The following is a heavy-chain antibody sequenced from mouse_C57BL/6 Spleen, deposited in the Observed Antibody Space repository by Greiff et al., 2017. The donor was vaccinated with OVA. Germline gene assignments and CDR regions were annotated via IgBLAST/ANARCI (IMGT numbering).Heavy chain of an antibody. CDR2: IYPGNSDT. D-gene: IGHD1-1*01. V-gene: IGHV1-5*01. J-gene: IGHJ4*01. Sequence: VQLQQSGTVLARPGASVKMSCKTSGYTFTSYWMHWVKQRPGQGLEWIGAIYPGNSDTSYNQKFKGKAKLTAVTSASTAYMELSSLTNEDSAVYYGTRERELLRSYAMDYWGQGTSVTVAS. CDR3: TRERELLRSYAMDY. CDR1: GYTFTSYW.